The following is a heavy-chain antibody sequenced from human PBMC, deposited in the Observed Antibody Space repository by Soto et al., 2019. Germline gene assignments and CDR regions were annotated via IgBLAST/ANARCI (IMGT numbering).Heavy chain of an antibody. V-gene: IGHV1-18*01. CDR1: GNTFASHG. D-gene: IGHD3-10*01. Sequence: QVQLVQSGPEVKKPGASVKVSCKASGNTFASHGFSWVRQAPGQGLEWMGWISGFNGQTNYALKFPGRVTLTTDTSTSKAYMELRSLRSDDTAVYFCARVDPRGVAVVRDYWGQGTLVTVSS. CDR3: ARVDPRGVAVVRDY. CDR2: ISGFNGQT. J-gene: IGHJ4*02.